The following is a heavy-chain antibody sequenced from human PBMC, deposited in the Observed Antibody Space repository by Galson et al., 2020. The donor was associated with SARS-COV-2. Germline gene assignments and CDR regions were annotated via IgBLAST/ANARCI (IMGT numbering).Heavy chain of an antibody. CDR1: GFSLSSSGEG. D-gene: IGHD3-3*01. CDR2: IYWDDDE. V-gene: IGHV2-5*02. CDR3: AHRSRTVFGVTRRFDP. Sequence: SGPTLVKPTQTLTLTCTFSGFSLSSSGEGVGWIRQPPGKALEWLALIYWDDDERYSPSLKTRLTITKDTYKNQVVLTMTNMDPVDTGTYFCAHRSRTVFGVTRRFDPWGEGTLVSVST. J-gene: IGHJ5*02.